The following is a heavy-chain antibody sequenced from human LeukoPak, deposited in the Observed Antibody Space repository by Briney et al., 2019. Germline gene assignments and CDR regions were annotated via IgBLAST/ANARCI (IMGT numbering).Heavy chain of an antibody. CDR2: IRSKAYGGTT. J-gene: IGHJ3*02. D-gene: IGHD6-19*01. CDR1: GFTFGDCA. V-gene: IGHV3-49*04. CDR3: TRDRGYSSGWYTDAFDI. Sequence: GGSLRLSCTASGFTFGDCAMSWVRQAPGKGLEWVGFIRSKAYGGTTEYAASVKGRFTISRDDSKSIAYLQMNSLKTEDTAVYYCTRDRGYSSGWYTDAFDIWGQGTMVTVSS.